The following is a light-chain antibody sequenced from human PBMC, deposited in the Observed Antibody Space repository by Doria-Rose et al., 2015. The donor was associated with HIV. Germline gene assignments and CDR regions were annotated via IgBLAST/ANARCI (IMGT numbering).Light chain of an antibody. Sequence: SAAPGQKVTISCSGTSSNIGSHSVSWYQQLPGTAPRLLIYDNNKRPSGIPDRFSVSKSGTSATLGITGLQTGDEADYFCGTWDNSLSAHVFGPGTKVTV. CDR1: SSNIGSHS. CDR2: DNN. CDR3: GTWDNSLSAHV. V-gene: IGLV1-51*01. J-gene: IGLJ1*01.